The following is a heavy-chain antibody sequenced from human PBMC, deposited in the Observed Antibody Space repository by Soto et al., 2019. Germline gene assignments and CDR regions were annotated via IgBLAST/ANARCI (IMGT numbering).Heavy chain of an antibody. V-gene: IGHV5-51*03. CDR1: GYSFSTYW. Sequence: EVQLVQSGAEEKKPGESLKISCKGSGYSFSTYWIGWVRQMPGKGLEWVGIIYPGDSDTRYSPSFQGQVTISADKSISTAYLQWSSLKASDTAMYYCARLASHYDFWTGTLDYWGQGTLVIVSS. J-gene: IGHJ4*02. CDR2: IYPGDSDT. D-gene: IGHD3-3*01. CDR3: ARLASHYDFWTGTLDY.